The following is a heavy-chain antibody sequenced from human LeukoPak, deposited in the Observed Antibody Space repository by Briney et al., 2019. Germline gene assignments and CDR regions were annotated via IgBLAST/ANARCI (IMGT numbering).Heavy chain of an antibody. Sequence: GGSLRLSCAASGFTFDDYAMHWVRQAPGKGLEWVSGISWNSGSIGYADSVKGRFTISRDNAENSLYLQMNSLRAEDTALYYCAKESMDGMDVWGQGTTITVSS. CDR3: AKESMDGMDV. V-gene: IGHV3-9*01. J-gene: IGHJ6*02. D-gene: IGHD2-8*01. CDR2: ISWNSGSI. CDR1: GFTFDDYA.